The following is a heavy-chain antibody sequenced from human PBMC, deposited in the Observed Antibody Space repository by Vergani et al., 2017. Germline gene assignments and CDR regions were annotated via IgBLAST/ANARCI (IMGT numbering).Heavy chain of an antibody. D-gene: IGHD2-8*01. Sequence: QVQLVQSGAEVKKPGSSVKVSCKASGGTFSSYAISWVRQAPGQGLEWMGIINPSGGSTSYAQKFQGRVTMTRDTSTSTVYMELSSLRSEDTAVYYCARAYCTNGVCSPLCQHWGQGTLVTVSS. V-gene: IGHV1-46*01. CDR3: ARAYCTNGVCSPLCQH. J-gene: IGHJ1*01. CDR1: GGTFSSYA. CDR2: INPSGGST.